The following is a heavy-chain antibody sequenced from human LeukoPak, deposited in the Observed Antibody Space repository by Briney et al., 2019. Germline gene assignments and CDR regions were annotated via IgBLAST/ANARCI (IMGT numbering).Heavy chain of an antibody. CDR1: GFTFSSYA. CDR3: ARQEAAVGTDY. V-gene: IGHV3-30-3*01. D-gene: IGHD6-13*01. CDR2: ITYDGSSK. Sequence: PGGSLRLSCAASGFTFSSYAMHWVRQAPGRGLQWVAVITYDGSSKYYADSVKGRFTISRDNSKNTLYLQVNSLRAEDTAVYYCARQEAAVGTDYWGQGTLVTVSS. J-gene: IGHJ4*02.